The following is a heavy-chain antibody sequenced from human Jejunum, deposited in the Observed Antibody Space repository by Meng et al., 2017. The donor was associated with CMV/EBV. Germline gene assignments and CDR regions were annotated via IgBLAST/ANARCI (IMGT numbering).Heavy chain of an antibody. V-gene: IGHV1-18*01. J-gene: IGHJ4*02. Sequence: QVHLQKSGPEGKKPGASVGVSCKASGYTFGSYGICWVRQAPGQGLEWMGWFVNYVDTYPAPKFQGRVTMTTDTHTNTAFMELRSLTSDDTAVYYCASGTPGRGYCDYWGQGTLVTVSS. CDR1: GYTFGSYG. CDR3: ASGTPGRGYCDY. D-gene: IGHD5-24*01. CDR2: FVNYVDT.